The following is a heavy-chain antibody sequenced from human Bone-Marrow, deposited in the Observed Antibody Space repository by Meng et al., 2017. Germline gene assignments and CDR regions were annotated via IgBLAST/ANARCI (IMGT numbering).Heavy chain of an antibody. J-gene: IGHJ4*02. V-gene: IGHV3-74*01. CDR1: GFTFSNYW. D-gene: IGHD3-16*01. Sequence: GESLKISCAASGFTFSNYWMHWVRQAPGKGLVWVSRVNGDGSTTDYADSVKGRFTISRDNAMNTLYLQMHRLRPEDTAVYYCARDFGWRSFDYWGQGTLVTVSS. CDR3: ARDFGWRSFDY. CDR2: VNGDGSTT.